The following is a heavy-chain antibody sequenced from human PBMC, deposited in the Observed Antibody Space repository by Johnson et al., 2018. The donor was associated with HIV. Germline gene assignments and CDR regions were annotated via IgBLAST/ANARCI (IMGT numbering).Heavy chain of an antibody. J-gene: IGHJ3*02. CDR2: ISYDGSNR. CDR3: ARGYYDSRGSDAFDI. V-gene: IGHV3-30*04. Sequence: QEQLVESGGGVVQPGRSLRLSCAASGFTFSRYAMHWVGQAPGKGLEWVAVISYDGSNRYYADSVQGRFTISRDNSKNTLYLQMNSRRTEDTAVYYCARGYYDSRGSDAFDIWGLGTMVTVSS. CDR1: GFTFSRYA. D-gene: IGHD3-22*01.